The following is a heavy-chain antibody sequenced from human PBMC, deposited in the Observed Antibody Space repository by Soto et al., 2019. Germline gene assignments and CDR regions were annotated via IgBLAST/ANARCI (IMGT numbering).Heavy chain of an antibody. CDR2: ISGSSDST. CDR1: GFTFKSYV. Sequence: PGGSLRLSCVASGFTFKSYVMIWVRQAPGKGLEWVSAISGSSDSTYYADSVKGRFTISRDNSKSTLYLQMNSLRSEDTALYYCAKGSAASRTYYFDYWGQGAQVTVSS. J-gene: IGHJ4*02. D-gene: IGHD2-15*01. CDR3: AKGSAASRTYYFDY. V-gene: IGHV3-23*01.